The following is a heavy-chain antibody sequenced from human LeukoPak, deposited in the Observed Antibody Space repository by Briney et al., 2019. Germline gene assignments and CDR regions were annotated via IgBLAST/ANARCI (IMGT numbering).Heavy chain of an antibody. CDR2: INGSGGST. D-gene: IGHD1-1*01. CDR3: AKTLDRYYYYGMDV. V-gene: IGHV3-23*01. CDR1: GFTFSSYA. Sequence: PGGSLRLSCAASGFTFSSYAMSWVRRAPGKGLEWVSAINGSGGSTYYADSVKGRFTISRDNSKNTLYLQMNSLRAEDTAVYYCAKTLDRYYYYGMDVWGQGTTVTVSS. J-gene: IGHJ6*02.